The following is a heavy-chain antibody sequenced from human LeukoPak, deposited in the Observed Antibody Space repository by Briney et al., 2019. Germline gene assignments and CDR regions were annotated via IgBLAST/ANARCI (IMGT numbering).Heavy chain of an antibody. CDR2: INPNSGGT. V-gene: IGHV1-2*06. CDR3: ARDGRYGDYAKKYDY. Sequence: ASVKVSCKASGYTFTGYYMHWVRQAPGQGLEWMGRINPNSGGTNYAQRFQGRVTMTTDTSTSTAYMELRSLRSDDTAVYYCARDGRYGDYAKKYDYWGQGTLVTVSS. D-gene: IGHD4-17*01. CDR1: GYTFTGYY. J-gene: IGHJ4*02.